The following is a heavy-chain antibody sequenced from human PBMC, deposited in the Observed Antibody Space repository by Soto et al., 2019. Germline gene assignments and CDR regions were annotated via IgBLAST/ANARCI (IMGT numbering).Heavy chain of an antibody. D-gene: IGHD6-13*01. V-gene: IGHV4-4*02. J-gene: IGHJ4*01. CDR3: ARYSAASGTYYFDY. CDR1: GDSIIGTHW. Sequence: PSETLSLTCAVSGDSIIGTHWWIWAPRPPGKGLEFIGETHHSRGTNCNPSLRSRVTISLDKSKNQLSLILYSVTAADTGVYYCARYSAASGTYYFDYWGQGTLVTVSS. CDR2: THHSRGT.